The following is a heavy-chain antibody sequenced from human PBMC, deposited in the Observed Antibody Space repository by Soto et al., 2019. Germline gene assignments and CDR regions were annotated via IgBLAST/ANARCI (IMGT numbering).Heavy chain of an antibody. V-gene: IGHV1-8*01. CDR1: GYTFTSYD. J-gene: IGHJ3*02. D-gene: IGHD3-10*01. Sequence: ASVKVSCKASGYTFTSYDINWVRQATGQGLEWMGWMNPNSGNTGYAQKFQGRVTMTRNTSISTAYMELSSLRSEDTAVYYCARGLLLWFGENSYAFDIWGQGTMVTVSS. CDR3: ARGLLLWFGENSYAFDI. CDR2: MNPNSGNT.